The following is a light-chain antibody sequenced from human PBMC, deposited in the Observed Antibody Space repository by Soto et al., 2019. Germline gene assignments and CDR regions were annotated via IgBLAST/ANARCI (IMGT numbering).Light chain of an antibody. J-gene: IGKJ1*01. CDR1: QSISSW. Sequence: DIQMTQSPSTLSASVGDRVNITCRASQSISSWLAWYQQKPGKAPKLLSYKASSLESGVPPRFSGSGSGTEFTLTISSPENDELETYDCQQYNSDKRTFSQGTKVEIK. CDR2: KAS. V-gene: IGKV1-5*03. CDR3: QQYNSDKRT.